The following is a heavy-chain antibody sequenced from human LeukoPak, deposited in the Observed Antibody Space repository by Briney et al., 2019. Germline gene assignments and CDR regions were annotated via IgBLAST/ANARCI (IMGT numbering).Heavy chain of an antibody. J-gene: IGHJ3*02. Sequence: MSSETLSLTCTVSGGSISSYYWSWIRQPPGKGLEWIGYIYYSGSTNYNPSLKSRVTISVDTSKNQFSLKLSSVTAADTAVYYCARDLRGGAFDIWGQGTMVTVSS. CDR2: IYYSGST. CDR1: GGSISSYY. D-gene: IGHD4-17*01. CDR3: ARDLRGGAFDI. V-gene: IGHV4-59*01.